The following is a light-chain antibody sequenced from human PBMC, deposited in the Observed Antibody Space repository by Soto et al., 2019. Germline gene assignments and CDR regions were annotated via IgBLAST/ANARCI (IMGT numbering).Light chain of an antibody. J-gene: IGKJ5*01. CDR3: QQRSNWPPLIT. CDR1: QSVSSY. V-gene: IGKV3-11*01. CDR2: DAS. Sequence: EIVLTQSPATLSLSPGERATLSCRASQSVSSYLAWYQQKPGHAPRLLIYDASNRATGIPARFSGSGSGTDFTLTISSLEPEDFAVYYCQQRSNWPPLITFGQGTRLEIK.